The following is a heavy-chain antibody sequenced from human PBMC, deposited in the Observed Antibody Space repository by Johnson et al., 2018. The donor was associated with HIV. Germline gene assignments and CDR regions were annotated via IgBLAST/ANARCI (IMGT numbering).Heavy chain of an antibody. D-gene: IGHD6-6*01. CDR2: ISWNSGSI. CDR3: ARNSYSSSSGAFDS. V-gene: IGHV3-9*01. CDR1: GFTFSSYW. J-gene: IGHJ3*02. Sequence: VQLVESGGGVVQPGRSLRLSCAASGFTFSSYWMSWVRQAPGKGLEWVSGISWNSGSIGYADSVRGRFTISRDNAKNSLYLQMNSLRAGDTAVYYCARNSYSSSSGAFDSWGQGTVVTVSS.